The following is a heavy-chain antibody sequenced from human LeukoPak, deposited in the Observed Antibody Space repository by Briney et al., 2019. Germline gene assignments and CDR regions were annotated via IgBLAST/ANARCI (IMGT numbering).Heavy chain of an antibody. CDR1: GRSFSRYY. D-gene: IGHD3-10*01. CDR3: ARGTMVRGVKAPRFDY. J-gene: IGHJ4*02. Sequence: SETLSLTCAVYGRSFSRYYWSCIRHPPGKALEWIGEINHSGSTNYNPSLKGRVTISVDTSTKQFSLKLSSVTAADTAVYYCARGTMVRGVKAPRFDYWGQGTLVTVSS. V-gene: IGHV4-34*01. CDR2: INHSGST.